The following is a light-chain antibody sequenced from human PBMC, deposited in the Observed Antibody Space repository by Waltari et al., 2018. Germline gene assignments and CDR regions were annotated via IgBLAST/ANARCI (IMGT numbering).Light chain of an antibody. J-gene: IGKJ4*01. V-gene: IGKV1-27*01. CDR3: RRTYKAPPGLLT. CDR1: QGFSSY. Sequence: IQLTQSPSSLSAPVGDRITITCRVSQGFSSYLNCYRQKQGKLPTVLIYRASILQSGVPSRFNGSGFGTDVSLTISSLHPEGVAPYYGRRTYKAPPGLLTFGGGTKVQIK. CDR2: RAS.